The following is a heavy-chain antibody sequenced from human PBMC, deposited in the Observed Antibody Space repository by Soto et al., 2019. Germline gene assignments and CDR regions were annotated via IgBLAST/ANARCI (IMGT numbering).Heavy chain of an antibody. CDR2: TTAILGTR. D-gene: IGHD5-18*01. CDR1: GDTLSHYG. Sequence: QVQLVQSGAEVKKPGSSVKVSCKASGDTLSHYGVSWVRQVPGKGLEWMGGTTAILGTRDYAQKFQGRITITADESTTTAYMELNSLTSDDTAVYYWAAGDSSDTGDHWGQGTLVTVSS. CDR3: AAGDSSDTGDH. J-gene: IGHJ4*02. V-gene: IGHV1-69*01.